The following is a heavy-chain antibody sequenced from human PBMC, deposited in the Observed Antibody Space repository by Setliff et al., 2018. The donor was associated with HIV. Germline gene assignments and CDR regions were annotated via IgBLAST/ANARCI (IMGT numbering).Heavy chain of an antibody. J-gene: IGHJ4*02. Sequence: TLSLTCSVSGGSISSGNDYWSWIRQPAGKGLEWIGHIYTSGSLNYKPSLKSRVTISVDTSKNQFSLKLSSVTAADTAVYYCARGATRDFIVGATIFDYWGQGTLVTVSS. CDR2: IYTSGSL. CDR1: GGSISSGNDY. V-gene: IGHV4-61*09. CDR3: ARGATRDFIVGATIFDY. D-gene: IGHD1-26*01.